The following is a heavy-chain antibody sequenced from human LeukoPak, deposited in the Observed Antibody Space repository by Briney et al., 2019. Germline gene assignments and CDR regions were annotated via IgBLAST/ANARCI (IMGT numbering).Heavy chain of an antibody. J-gene: IGHJ5*02. CDR1: GDSISSGGYY. Sequence: SQTLSLTCTVSGDSISSGGYYWSWIRQHPGKGLGWIGYIYYSGSTYYNPSLKSRVTISVDTSKNQFSLKLSSVTAADTAVYYCARGLGDSSGYDPWGQGTLVTVSS. CDR3: ARGLGDSSGYDP. CDR2: IYYSGST. V-gene: IGHV4-31*03. D-gene: IGHD3-22*01.